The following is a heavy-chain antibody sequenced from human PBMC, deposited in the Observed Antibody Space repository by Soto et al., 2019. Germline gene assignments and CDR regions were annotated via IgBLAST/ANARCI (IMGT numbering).Heavy chain of an antibody. Sequence: SETLSLTCTVSGGSISSYYWSWIRQPPGKGLEWIGYIYYSGSTNYNPSLKSRVTISVDTSKNQFSLKLSSVTAADTAVYYCARGDWNDDYWGQGTLVTVSS. D-gene: IGHD1-1*01. V-gene: IGHV4-59*01. CDR1: GGSISSYY. J-gene: IGHJ4*02. CDR3: ARGDWNDDY. CDR2: IYYSGST.